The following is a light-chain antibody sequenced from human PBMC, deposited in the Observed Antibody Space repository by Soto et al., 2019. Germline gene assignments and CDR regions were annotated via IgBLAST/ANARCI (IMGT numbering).Light chain of an antibody. J-gene: IGKJ5*01. Sequence: DFPMTQSPSSLSASVGDRVTITCRATQAIKNFLNWYQQKPGRAPKLLISAASTLQRGVPSRFGGSGSGAHFTVVISSLQPEDVGTYYCQQSDNLPLTFGQGTRLDIK. CDR1: QAIKNF. CDR2: AAS. CDR3: QQSDNLPLT. V-gene: IGKV1-33*01.